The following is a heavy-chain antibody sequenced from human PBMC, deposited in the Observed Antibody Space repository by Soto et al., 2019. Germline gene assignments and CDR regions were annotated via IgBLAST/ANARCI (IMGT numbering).Heavy chain of an antibody. V-gene: IGHV4-38-2*02. CDR3: ARGDSTVSSVFDY. CDR1: EGNIRSGDD. D-gene: IGHD4-17*01. J-gene: IGHJ4*02. Sequence: SETQSLTYTVAEGNIRSGDDWGWIRKHPGKGLEWIGSIYHSGDTSYNPSLKSRVTISADTSKTQFSLKLSSVTAADTAVYYCARGDSTVSSVFDYWGKGMLVTV. CDR2: IYHSGDT.